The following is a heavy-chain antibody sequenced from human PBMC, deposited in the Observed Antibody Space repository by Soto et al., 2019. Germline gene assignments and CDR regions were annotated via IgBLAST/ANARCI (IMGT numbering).Heavy chain of an antibody. D-gene: IGHD3-10*01. CDR2: IYYSWST. J-gene: IGHJ4*02. V-gene: IGHV4-30-4*01. CDR3: GRAAYGSAPEY. Sequence: PSETLSFTCTVSVGSISSGDYYWSWIRRPPGKGLEGIGYIYYSWSTYYNPSLKSRVTISVDTSKNQFSLKLSSLTAADTAVDYCGRAAYGSAPEYWGPGTLVPVSS. CDR1: VGSISSGDYY.